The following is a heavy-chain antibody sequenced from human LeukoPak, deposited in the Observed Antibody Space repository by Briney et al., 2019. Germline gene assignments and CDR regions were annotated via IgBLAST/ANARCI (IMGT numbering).Heavy chain of an antibody. CDR3: ARDSRECRSTSCLKLGCDY. Sequence: GGSLRLSCAASGFTFSSYGMHWVRQAPGKGLEWVAVISYDGSNKYYADSVKGRFTISRDNAKNSLYLQMNSLRAEDTAVYYCARDSRECRSTSCLKLGCDYWGQGTLVTVSS. J-gene: IGHJ4*02. V-gene: IGHV3-30*03. CDR2: ISYDGSNK. CDR1: GFTFSSYG. D-gene: IGHD2-2*01.